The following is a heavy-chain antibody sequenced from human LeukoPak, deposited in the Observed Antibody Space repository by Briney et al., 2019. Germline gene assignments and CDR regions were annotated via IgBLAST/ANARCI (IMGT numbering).Heavy chain of an antibody. CDR3: TKDITAGGLDY. CDR1: GFTVSSNY. D-gene: IGHD6-13*01. CDR2: IYSGGST. J-gene: IGHJ4*02. Sequence: GGSLRLSCAASGFTVSSNYMSWVRQAPGKGLEWVSVIYSGGSTYYADSVKGRFTISRDNAKNSLYLQMNSLRTDDTALYYCTKDITAGGLDYWGQGTLVTVSS. V-gene: IGHV3-53*05.